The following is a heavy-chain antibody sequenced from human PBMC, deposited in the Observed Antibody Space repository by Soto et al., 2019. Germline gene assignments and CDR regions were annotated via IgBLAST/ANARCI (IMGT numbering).Heavy chain of an antibody. CDR3: GRGITMTVVDQSAAPDTVYFDP. J-gene: IGHJ5*02. D-gene: IGHD3-22*01. CDR2: INHSGHT. CDR1: GGSFRGYY. Sequence: PSETLSLTCAVYGGSFRGYYWTWIRQPPGKGLEWVGEINHSGHTNYNPSLKSRVTIAVDTSKNPYSLKVNSVTAEATAVYYCGRGITMTVVDQSAAPDTVYFDPWGQGTLVTVSS. V-gene: IGHV4-34*01.